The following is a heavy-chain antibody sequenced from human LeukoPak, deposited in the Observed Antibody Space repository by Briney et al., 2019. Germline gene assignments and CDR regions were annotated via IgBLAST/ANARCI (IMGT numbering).Heavy chain of an antibody. D-gene: IGHD2-8*01. CDR2: ISDSGDYI. CDR1: GYTFSSYA. CDR3: GKGTSFGKYCTSGVCSPFDF. J-gene: IGHJ4*02. Sequence: GESLRLTCAVSGYTFSSYAMSWVRQAPGKGLEWVSAISDSGDYIYYADSVKGRLTISRDNSKNTLYLHVNSVRADDAAGYCGGKGTSFGKYCTSGVCSPFDFWGGGTLVTVSS. V-gene: IGHV3-23*01.